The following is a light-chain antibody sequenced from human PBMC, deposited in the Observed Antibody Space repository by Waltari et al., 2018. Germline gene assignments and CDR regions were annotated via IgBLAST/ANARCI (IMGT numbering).Light chain of an antibody. J-gene: IGLJ3*02. CDR2: STN. V-gene: IGLV8-61*01. CDR1: SGSVSVSLS. CDR3: VLYMSRDIL. Sequence: QTVVTQDPSFSVSPGGTVTLPCGFSSGSVSVSLSPSWYQQTPGQPPRVLIYSTNTRSSGVPDRFSGSILGNKAALTITGAQADDEAAYYCVLYMSRDILFGGGTKLTVL.